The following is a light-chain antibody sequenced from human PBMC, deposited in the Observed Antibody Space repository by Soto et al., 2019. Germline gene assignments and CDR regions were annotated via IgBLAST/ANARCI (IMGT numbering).Light chain of an antibody. CDR1: KLGDKY. J-gene: IGLJ1*01. Sequence: SYELTQPPSVSVSPGQTVSITCSGDKLGDKYACWYQQKPGQSPVLVIYQDNKRPSGIPERFSGSNSGNTATLTISGTQAMDEADYYCQAWDSSTLGVFGTGTKLTVL. CDR2: QDN. V-gene: IGLV3-1*01. CDR3: QAWDSSTLGV.